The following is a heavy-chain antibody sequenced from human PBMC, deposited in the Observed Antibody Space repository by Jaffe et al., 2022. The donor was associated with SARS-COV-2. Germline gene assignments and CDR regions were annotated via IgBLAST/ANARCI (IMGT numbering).Heavy chain of an antibody. CDR3: ARHVQQLVRWYYYYYMDV. V-gene: IGHV4-39*01. CDR2: IYYSGNT. D-gene: IGHD6-13*01. J-gene: IGHJ6*03. CDR1: GGSISSSSYQ. Sequence: QVQMQESGPGLVKPSETLSLTCTVSGGSISSSSYQWGWIRQPPGKGLEWIGSIYYSGNTYYSPSLKSRVTISVDTSKNQFSLKLSSVTAADTAVYYCARHVQQLVRWYYYYYMDVWGKGTTVTVSS.